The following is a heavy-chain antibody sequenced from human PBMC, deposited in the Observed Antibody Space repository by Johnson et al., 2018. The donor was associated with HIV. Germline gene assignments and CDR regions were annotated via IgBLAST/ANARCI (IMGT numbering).Heavy chain of an antibody. CDR3: TRGPRNPGLDAFDI. V-gene: IGHV3-15*01. Sequence: VQLVESGGGLVKPGGSLRLSCAASGFTFSNAWMSWVRQAPGKGLAWVGRIKSKTDGGTTDYAAPVKGRFTISRDDSKTSLYLQMNSLKSEDTAVYYCTRGPRNPGLDAFDIWGQGTMVTVSS. D-gene: IGHD1-14*01. CDR1: GFTFSNAW. J-gene: IGHJ3*02. CDR2: IKSKTDGGTT.